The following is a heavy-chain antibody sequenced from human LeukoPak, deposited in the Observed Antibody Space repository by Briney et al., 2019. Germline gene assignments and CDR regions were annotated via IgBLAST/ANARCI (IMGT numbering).Heavy chain of an antibody. Sequence: PSETLSLTCTVSGGSISSSSYYWGWIRQPPGKGLEWIGSIYYSGSTYYNPSLKSRVTISVDTSKNQFSLKLSSVTAADTAVYYCARGKVVVVVAAAASLNRFDPWGQGTLVTVSS. J-gene: IGHJ5*02. CDR2: IYYSGST. D-gene: IGHD2-15*01. CDR3: ARGKVVVVVAAAASLNRFDP. CDR1: GGSISSSSYY. V-gene: IGHV4-39*01.